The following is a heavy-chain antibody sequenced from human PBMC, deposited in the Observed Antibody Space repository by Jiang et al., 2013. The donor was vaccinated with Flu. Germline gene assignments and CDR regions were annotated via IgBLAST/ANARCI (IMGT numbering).Heavy chain of an antibody. Sequence: SGPGLVKPSETLSLTCAVSGYSISSGYYWGWIRQPPGKGLEWIGSIYHSGSTYYNPSLKSRVTISVDTSKNQFSLKLSSVTAADTAVYYCARQTITMIVVVILGAFDIWGQGTMVTVSS. CDR3: ARQTITMIVVVILGAFDI. D-gene: IGHD3-22*01. CDR2: IYHSGST. CDR1: GYSISSGYY. J-gene: IGHJ3*02. V-gene: IGHV4-38-2*01.